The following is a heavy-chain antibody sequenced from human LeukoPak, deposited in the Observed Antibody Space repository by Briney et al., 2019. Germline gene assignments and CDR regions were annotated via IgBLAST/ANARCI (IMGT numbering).Heavy chain of an antibody. CDR1: GNTFTGYY. V-gene: IGHV1-2*02. CDR2: INPKSGGT. Sequence: ASVKVSCKASGNTFTGYYIHWVRQAPGQVLEWMGWINPKSGGTNYAQRFQGRITMTRDTSISTAYVELSRLRSDDTAVYFCAREKGEYHSDSSEFPDYFQYWGQGTLVTVSS. D-gene: IGHD3-22*01. J-gene: IGHJ1*01. CDR3: AREKGEYHSDSSEFPDYFQY.